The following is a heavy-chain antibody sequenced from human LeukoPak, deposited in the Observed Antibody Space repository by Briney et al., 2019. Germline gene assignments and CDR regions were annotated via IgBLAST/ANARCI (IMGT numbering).Heavy chain of an antibody. V-gene: IGHV4-59*01. J-gene: IGHJ5*02. CDR2: VYYSRST. CDR1: GCPISSYY. D-gene: IGHD3-10*01. Sequence: PSETLSLTCTVSGCPISSYYWSWIRQPPGKGLEGIGYVYYSRSTNYNPSVKGRVTISVDTSKNQFSLKLSFVTAADTAVYYCARAGVRGQNWFDPWGQGTLVTVSS. CDR3: ARAGVRGQNWFDP.